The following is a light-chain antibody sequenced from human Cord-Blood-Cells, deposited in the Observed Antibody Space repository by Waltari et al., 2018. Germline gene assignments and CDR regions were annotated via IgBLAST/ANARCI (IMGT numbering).Light chain of an antibody. V-gene: IGLV2-14*01. CDR1: GSDVGGYNY. Sequence: QAALTQPASVSGSPGQSITISCTGTGSDVGGYNYVSWYQQHQGKAPKLMIYDVSNRPSGVSNRFSGSKSANTASLTISGLQAEDEADYYCSSYTSSSTLVFGGGTKLTVL. J-gene: IGLJ2*01. CDR3: SSYTSSSTLV. CDR2: DVS.